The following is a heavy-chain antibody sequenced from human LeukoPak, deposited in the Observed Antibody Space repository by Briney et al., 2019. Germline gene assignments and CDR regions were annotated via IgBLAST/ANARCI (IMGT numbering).Heavy chain of an antibody. J-gene: IGHJ4*02. V-gene: IGHV3-23*01. CDR3: AKFVDTAMVDTEFDY. Sequence: GGSLRLSCAASGFTFSGYAMSWVRQAPGKGLEWVSAISGSGGSTYYADSVKGRSTISRDNSKNTLYLQMNSLRAEDTAVYYCAKFVDTAMVDTEFDYWGQGTLVTVSS. CDR1: GFTFSGYA. D-gene: IGHD5-18*01. CDR2: ISGSGGST.